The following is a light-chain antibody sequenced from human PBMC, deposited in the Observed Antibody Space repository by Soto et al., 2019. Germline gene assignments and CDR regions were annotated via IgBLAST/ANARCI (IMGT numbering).Light chain of an antibody. CDR2: EIN. CDR1: SSDVGGYNF. J-gene: IGLJ1*01. Sequence: QSALTQPPSASGSPGQSVTISCTGTSSDVGGYNFVSWYQQQPGKAPKLIIYEINKRPSGVPDRFSGSKSGNTASLTVSGXQXXXXXXYXCTSYAGSNNRYVFGTGTKLTVL. V-gene: IGLV2-8*01. CDR3: TSYAGSNNRYV.